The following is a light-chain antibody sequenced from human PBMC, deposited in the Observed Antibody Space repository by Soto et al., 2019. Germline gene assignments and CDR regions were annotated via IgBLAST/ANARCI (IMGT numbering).Light chain of an antibody. Sequence: DVQLTQSPSTLPASVGDRVAITCQATQSIFNYLNWFQQRPGKAPQLLISDASQLEPGVPSRFSGQRSGTDFTLIISDLQPEDFATYFCQQYEDLPLTFGGVTRLEV. CDR2: DAS. CDR3: QQYEDLPLT. V-gene: IGKV1-33*01. J-gene: IGKJ4*01. CDR1: QSIFNY.